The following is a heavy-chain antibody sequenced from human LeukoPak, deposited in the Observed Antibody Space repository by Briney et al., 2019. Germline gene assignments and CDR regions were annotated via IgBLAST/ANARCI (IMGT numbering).Heavy chain of an antibody. J-gene: IGHJ4*02. D-gene: IGHD7-27*01. CDR3: ARDLSSTANWELDF. CDR2: INPNNGGP. CDR1: GYTFTNYF. Sequence: ASVKVSCKASGYTFTNYFFHWGRQAPGQGLEWIGRINPNNGGPEYGQNFQGRVTMTRDTSISTVYMEVYSLTSDDTAVYYCARDLSSTANWELDFWGQGILVTVSS. V-gene: IGHV1-2*06.